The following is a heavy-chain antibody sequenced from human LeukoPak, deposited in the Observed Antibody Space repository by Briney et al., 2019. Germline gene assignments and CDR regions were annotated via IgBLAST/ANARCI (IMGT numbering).Heavy chain of an antibody. Sequence: PVASVKVSCKASGGTFSSYTISWVRQAPGQGLEWMGRIIPILGIANYAQKFQGRVTITADKSTSTAYMELSSLRSEDTAVYYCASPSEDYGDYSDAFDIWGQGTMVTVSS. J-gene: IGHJ3*02. D-gene: IGHD4-17*01. CDR3: ASPSEDYGDYSDAFDI. CDR2: IIPILGIA. CDR1: GGTFSSYT. V-gene: IGHV1-69*02.